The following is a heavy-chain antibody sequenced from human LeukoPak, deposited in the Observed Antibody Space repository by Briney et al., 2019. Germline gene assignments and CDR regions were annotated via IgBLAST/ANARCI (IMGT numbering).Heavy chain of an antibody. Sequence: SETLSLTCPVSGDSLPSGGYFWPWIRQPPGKGLEWIGHISNSGTTSYNPSLKSRVSISVDTSNNQFSRRLSSVTAADTAVYYCARDVVVTSSPDAFDIWGQGTMVTVSS. CDR3: ARDVVVTSSPDAFDI. D-gene: IGHD2-21*02. V-gene: IGHV4-31*03. CDR1: GDSLPSGGYF. CDR2: ISNSGTT. J-gene: IGHJ3*02.